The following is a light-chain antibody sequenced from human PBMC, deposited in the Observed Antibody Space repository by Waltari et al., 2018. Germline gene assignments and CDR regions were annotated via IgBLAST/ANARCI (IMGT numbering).Light chain of an antibody. J-gene: IGKJ2*01. CDR3: QQYNSYSS. CDR1: QSISNW. V-gene: IGKV1-5*03. Sequence: DIQMTQYPSTLSASVGDRVIITCRASQSISNWLAWYQQKPGKAPKLLIYKASSLESGVPSRFSGSGSGTEFTLTISSLQPDDFATYYCQQYNSYSSFGQGTKLEIK. CDR2: KAS.